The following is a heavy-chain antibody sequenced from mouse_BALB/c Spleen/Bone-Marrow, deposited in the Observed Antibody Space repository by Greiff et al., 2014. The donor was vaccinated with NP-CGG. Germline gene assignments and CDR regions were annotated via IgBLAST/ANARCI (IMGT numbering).Heavy chain of an antibody. CDR3: ARSGERYGAMDY. Sequence: DVHLEESGGDLVKPGGSLKLSCAASGFTFSDFYMFWFRQTPEKRLEWVATISDGGTYTYYTDSVKGRFTITRDNAKNNLYLQMSSLKSEDTAMYYCARSGERYGAMDYWGQGTSVTVSS. D-gene: IGHD1-1*02. CDR2: ISDGGTYT. V-gene: IGHV5-4*02. CDR1: GFTFSDFY. J-gene: IGHJ4*01.